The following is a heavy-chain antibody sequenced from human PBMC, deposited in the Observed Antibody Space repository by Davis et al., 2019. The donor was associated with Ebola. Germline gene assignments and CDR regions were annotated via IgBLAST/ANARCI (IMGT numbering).Heavy chain of an antibody. CDR2: INPNSGGT. J-gene: IGHJ4*02. V-gene: IGHV1-2*02. Sequence: ASVKVSCKASGYTFTGYYMHWVRQAPGQGLEWMGWINPNSGGTNYAQKFQGRVTMTRDTSISTAYMELSRLRSDDTAVYYCARDHSSGYLIYYFDYWGQGTLVTVSS. CDR1: GYTFTGYY. D-gene: IGHD3-22*01. CDR3: ARDHSSGYLIYYFDY.